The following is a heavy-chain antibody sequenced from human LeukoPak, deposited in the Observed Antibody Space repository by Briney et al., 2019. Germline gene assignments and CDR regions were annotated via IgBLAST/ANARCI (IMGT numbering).Heavy chain of an antibody. Sequence: SETLSLTCTVSGGSISSYYWSWIRQPPGKGLEWIGYIYYSGSTNYNPSLKSRVTISVGTSKNQFSLKLSSVTAADTAVYYCARGRFGSSWYYYYYYMDVWGKGTTVTISS. V-gene: IGHV4-59*01. CDR3: ARGRFGSSWYYYYYYMDV. D-gene: IGHD6-13*01. J-gene: IGHJ6*03. CDR2: IYYSGST. CDR1: GGSISSYY.